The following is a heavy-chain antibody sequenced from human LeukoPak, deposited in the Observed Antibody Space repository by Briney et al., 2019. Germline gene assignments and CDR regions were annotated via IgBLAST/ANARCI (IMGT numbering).Heavy chain of an antibody. J-gene: IGHJ4*02. CDR2: IRQDGGEK. V-gene: IGHV3-7*04. D-gene: IGHD5-18*01. Sequence: PGGSLRLSCAASGFTFGSYWVNWVGQALGKGLEWVADIRQDGGEKYYGDSVKGRFTISRDNANNSLYLQMNSLRVEDTAVYYCARGNSYGYWGQGTPVTVSS. CDR3: ARGNSYGY. CDR1: GFTFGSYW.